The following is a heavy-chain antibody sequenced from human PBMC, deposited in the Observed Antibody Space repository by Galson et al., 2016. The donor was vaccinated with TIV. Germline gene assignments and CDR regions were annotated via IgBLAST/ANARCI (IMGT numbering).Heavy chain of an antibody. CDR2: IYTGCST. Sequence: SLRLSCAASGFSVSDNYMTRVRRAPGKGLEWVSLIYTGCSTSYADPVTGRFTISRDNSKNTLYLQMNRLRVEDSAVYYCARERRYCGNECYLYYYYGMDVWGQGTTVTVSS. CDR1: GFSVSDNY. V-gene: IGHV3-66*02. D-gene: IGHD2-21*01. CDR3: ARERRYCGNECYLYYYYGMDV. J-gene: IGHJ6*02.